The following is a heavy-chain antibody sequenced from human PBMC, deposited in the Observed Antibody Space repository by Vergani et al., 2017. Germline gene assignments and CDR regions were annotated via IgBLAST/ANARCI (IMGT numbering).Heavy chain of an antibody. V-gene: IGHV4-31*03. J-gene: IGHJ4*02. CDR3: AGGAMVRGVIFFFDY. CDR1: GGSISSGGYY. D-gene: IGHD3-10*01. Sequence: QVQLVQSGPGLVKPSQTLSLTCTVSGGSISSGGYYWSWIRQHPGKGLEWIGYIYYSGSTYYNPSLKSRVTISVDTSKNQFSLKLSSVTAADTAVYYCAGGAMVRGVIFFFDYWGQGTLVTVSS. CDR2: IYYSGST.